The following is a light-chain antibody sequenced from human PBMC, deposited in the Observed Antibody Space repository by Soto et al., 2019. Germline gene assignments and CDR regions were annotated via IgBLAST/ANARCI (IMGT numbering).Light chain of an antibody. CDR1: QSVSSN. CDR2: GAS. V-gene: IGKV3-15*01. Sequence: EIVMTQSPATLSVSPGERATLSCRASQSVSSNLAWYQQKPGQAPRLLIYGASTRATGIPARFSGSGSGIEFTLTISSLQSEDFAVYYCQQYNTWSAFGGGTKVEIK. J-gene: IGKJ4*01. CDR3: QQYNTWSA.